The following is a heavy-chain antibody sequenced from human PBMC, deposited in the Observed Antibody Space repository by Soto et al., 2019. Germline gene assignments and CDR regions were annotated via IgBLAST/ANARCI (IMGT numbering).Heavy chain of an antibody. J-gene: IGHJ5*02. D-gene: IGHD1-26*01. CDR3: AKTPWEKYYSSWFDH. CDR1: GFTFSSYA. CDR2: MSSDGTNK. Sequence: QVQLVESGGGVVQPGTSLRLSCAASGFTFSSYAVHWVRQAPGEGLEWVAAMSSDGTNKYYADSVKGRFTISRDNSKNPLYLQMNSLRAEDTAVYYCAKTPWEKYYSSWFDHWGQGTLVTVSS. V-gene: IGHV3-30*18.